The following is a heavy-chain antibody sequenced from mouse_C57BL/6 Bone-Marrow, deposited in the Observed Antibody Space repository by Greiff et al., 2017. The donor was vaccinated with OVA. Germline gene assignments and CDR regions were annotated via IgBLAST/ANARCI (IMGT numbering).Heavy chain of an antibody. CDR3: ADGSSYGGFAY. J-gene: IGHJ3*01. D-gene: IGHD1-1*01. V-gene: IGHV1-55*01. CDR2: IYPGSGST. CDR1: GYTFTSYW. Sequence: VQLQQSGAELVKPGASVKMSCKASGYTFTSYWITWVKQRPGQGLEWIGDIYPGSGSTNYNEKFRSNATLTVDTSSSTAYMQLSSLTSEDTAVYYCADGSSYGGFAYWGQGTLVTVSA.